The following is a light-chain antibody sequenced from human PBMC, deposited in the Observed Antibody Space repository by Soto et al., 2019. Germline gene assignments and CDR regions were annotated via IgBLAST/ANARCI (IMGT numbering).Light chain of an antibody. CDR2: WGS. Sequence: DIVMTQSPLSLPVTPGEPASISCRSSQSLLHSNGYNYLDWYLQKPGQSPQLLIYWGSNRASGVPDRFSGSGSGTDFTLKISRVEAEDVGVYYCMQALQTPQVTFGQGTRLEIK. CDR1: QSLLHSNGYNY. V-gene: IGKV2-28*01. CDR3: MQALQTPQVT. J-gene: IGKJ5*01.